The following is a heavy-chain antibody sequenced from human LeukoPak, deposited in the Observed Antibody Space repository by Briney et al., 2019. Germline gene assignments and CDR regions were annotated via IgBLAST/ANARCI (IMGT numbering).Heavy chain of an antibody. J-gene: IGHJ6*03. CDR2: IIPIFGTA. CDR1: GGTFSSYA. D-gene: IGHD3-3*01. V-gene: IGHV1-69*05. CDR3: ASSLRFLEWPLRGNYYYYMDV. Sequence: ASVKVSCKASGGTFSSYAISWVRPAPGQGLEWMGGIIPIFGTANYAQKFQGRVTITTDESTSTAYMELSSLRSEDTAVYYCASSLRFLEWPLRGNYYYYMDVWGKGTTVTVSS.